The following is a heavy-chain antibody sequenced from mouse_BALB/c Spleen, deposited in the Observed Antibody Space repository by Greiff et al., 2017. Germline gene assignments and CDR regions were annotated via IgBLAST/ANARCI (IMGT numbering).Heavy chain of an antibody. CDR2: ISDGGSYT. J-gene: IGHJ4*01. CDR3: ARDGYRYYYAMDY. Sequence: EVKLMESGGGLVKPGGSLKLSCAASGFTFSDYYMYWVRQTPEKRLEWVATISDGGSYTYYPDSVKGRCTISRDNAKNTLYLQLSSLKSEDTAMYDCARDGYRYYYAMDYWGQGTSVTVSS. D-gene: IGHD1-2*01. CDR1: GFTFSDYY. V-gene: IGHV5-4*02.